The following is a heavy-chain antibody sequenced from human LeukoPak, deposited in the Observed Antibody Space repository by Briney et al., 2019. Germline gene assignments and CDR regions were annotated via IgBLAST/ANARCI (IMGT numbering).Heavy chain of an antibody. CDR2: IYSGGST. V-gene: IGHV4-59*01. CDR1: GGSTSTYY. CDR3: ARLLGYCSSTSCLNWFDP. D-gene: IGHD2-2*01. Sequence: SETLSLTCTVSGGSTSTYYWSWIRQPPGKGLGWIGYIYSGGSTNYSPSLKSRVTISGATYKNQFSLKLSSVTAADTAVYCCARLLGYCSSTSCLNWFDPWGQGTLVTVSS. J-gene: IGHJ5*02.